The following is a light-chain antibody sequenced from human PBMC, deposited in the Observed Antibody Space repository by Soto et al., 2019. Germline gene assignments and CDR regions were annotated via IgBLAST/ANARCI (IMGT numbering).Light chain of an antibody. V-gene: IGLV1-51*01. J-gene: IGLJ3*02. Sequence: QSLLTQPPSLSAAPGQTVTISCSGSNSNIGNNYVSWYQQLPGSAPKLLIYDDNQRPSGIPDRFSASKSGASATLGITGLQIGDEAVYYCGAWETSPSVQCVFGGGTKLTVL. CDR2: DDN. CDR3: GAWETSPSVQCV. CDR1: NSNIGNNY.